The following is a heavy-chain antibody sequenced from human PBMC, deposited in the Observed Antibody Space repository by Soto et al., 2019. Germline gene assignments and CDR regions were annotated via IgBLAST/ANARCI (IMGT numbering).Heavy chain of an antibody. D-gene: IGHD6-19*01. CDR2: TRNKANSYTT. CDR1: GFTFSDHY. V-gene: IGHV3-72*01. J-gene: IGHJ4*02. CDR3: ARALTEATWGIAVAWDY. Sequence: PGGSLRLSCAASGFTFSDHYMDWVRQAPGKGLEWVGRTRNKANSYTTEYAASVKGRFTISRDDSKNSLYLQMNSLKTEDTAVYYCARALTEATWGIAVAWDYWGQGTLVTVSS.